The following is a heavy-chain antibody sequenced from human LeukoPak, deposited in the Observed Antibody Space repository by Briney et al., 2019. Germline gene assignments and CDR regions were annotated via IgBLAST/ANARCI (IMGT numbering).Heavy chain of an antibody. CDR1: GFTFSSYA. CDR3: ARSVTGSFDY. D-gene: IGHD3-10*01. J-gene: IGHJ4*02. V-gene: IGHV3-30*04. CDR2: ISYDGSNK. Sequence: RGSLRLSCAASGFTFSSYAMHWVRQAPGKGLEWVAVISYDGSNKYYVDSVKGRFTISRDNSKNTLYLQMNSLRAEDTAVYYCARSVTGSFDYWGQGTLVTVSS.